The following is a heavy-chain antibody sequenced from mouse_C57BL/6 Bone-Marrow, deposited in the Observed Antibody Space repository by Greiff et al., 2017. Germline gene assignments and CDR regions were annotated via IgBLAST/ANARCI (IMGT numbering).Heavy chain of an antibody. CDR2: ISNGGGST. D-gene: IGHD2-14*01. Sequence: EVKLMESGGGLVQPGGSLKLSCAASGFTFSDYYMYWVRQTPEKRLEWVAYISNGGGSTYYPDTVKGRFTISRDNAKNTLYLQMSRLKSEDTAMYYCARQGTTGRFSYYFDYWGQGTTLTVSS. CDR1: GFTFSDYY. CDR3: ARQGTTGRFSYYFDY. J-gene: IGHJ2*01. V-gene: IGHV5-12*01.